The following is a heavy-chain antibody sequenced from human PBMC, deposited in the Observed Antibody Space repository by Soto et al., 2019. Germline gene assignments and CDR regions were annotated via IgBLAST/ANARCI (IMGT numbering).Heavy chain of an antibody. V-gene: IGHV1-18*01. CDR3: ATYGDYRSHFDY. CDR2: ISAFNGNT. Sequence: QVQLVQSGAEVKKPGASVKVSCKASGYTFTSYGISWVRQAPGQGREWRGWISAFNGNTNYTQKLQGRVTMTNDTPTSTAYMELSSLRSDDSAVYYCATYGDYRSHFDYCGQGTLVTVTS. J-gene: IGHJ4*02. CDR1: GYTFTSYG. D-gene: IGHD4-17*01.